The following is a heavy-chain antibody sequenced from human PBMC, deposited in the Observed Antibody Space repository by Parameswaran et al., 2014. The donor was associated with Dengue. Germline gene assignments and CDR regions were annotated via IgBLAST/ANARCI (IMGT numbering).Heavy chain of an antibody. CDR2: ITNEVNGYTR. V-gene: IGHV3-72*01. CDR1: GFTFSDHY. Sequence: QAGGSLRLSCVASGFTFSDHYMDWVRQAPGKGLEWVGRITNEVNGYTRQYAAAVNGRFTISRDDSKKSMDLQMNSLKTEDTAVYYCTRVMASAAFDIWGQGTMVTVSS. D-gene: IGHD2-8*01. CDR3: TRVMASAAFDI. J-gene: IGHJ3*02.